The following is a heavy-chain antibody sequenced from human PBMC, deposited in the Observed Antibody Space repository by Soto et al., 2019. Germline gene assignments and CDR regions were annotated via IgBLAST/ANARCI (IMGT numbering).Heavy chain of an antibody. D-gene: IGHD1-1*01. V-gene: IGHV4-30-4*01. CDR2: IFYSGGT. CDR1: GGSISSGDFY. J-gene: IGHJ6*02. CDR3: ARTTPGDYYYYYAMDV. Sequence: QVQLQESGPGLVKPSQTLSLTCTVSGGSISSGDFYWSWVRQSPGKGLEWIGYIFYSGGTYYNPSLESRVAISVDTSKNQFSLKLSSVTAADTAVYYCARTTPGDYYYYYAMDVWGQGTTVTVSS.